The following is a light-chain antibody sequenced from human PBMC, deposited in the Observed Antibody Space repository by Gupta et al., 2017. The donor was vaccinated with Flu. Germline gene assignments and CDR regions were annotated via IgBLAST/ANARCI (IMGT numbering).Light chain of an antibody. J-gene: IGLJ3*02. CDR2: STS. Sequence: QTVVTQEPSLTVSPGGTVTLTCASSTGAVTSGYYPNWFQQKPGQAPRALSYSTSNKHSWTPARVSGSLLGGNVAMKRSGVQPEDEAEYYCLLYYGGARVFGGGTKLTVL. CDR3: LLYYGGARV. CDR1: TGAVTSGYY. V-gene: IGLV7-43*01.